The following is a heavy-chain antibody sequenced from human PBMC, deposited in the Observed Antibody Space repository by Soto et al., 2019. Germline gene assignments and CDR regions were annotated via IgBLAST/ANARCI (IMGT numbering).Heavy chain of an antibody. J-gene: IGHJ5*02. V-gene: IGHV4-59*01. D-gene: IGHD2-21*02. CDR2: IYYSGST. Sequence: SETLSLTCTVSGCSISSYYWSWIRQPPGKGLEWIGYIYYSGSTNYNPSLKSRVTISVDTSKNQFSLKLSSVTAADTAVYYCARGVVVTAIWFDPWGQGTLVTVSS. CDR3: ARGVVVTAIWFDP. CDR1: GCSISSYY.